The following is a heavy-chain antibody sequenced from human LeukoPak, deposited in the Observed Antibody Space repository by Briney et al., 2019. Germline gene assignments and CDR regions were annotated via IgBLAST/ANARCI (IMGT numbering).Heavy chain of an antibody. CDR3: ARGGPGYSSSWYPFDY. D-gene: IGHD6-13*01. J-gene: IGHJ4*02. V-gene: IGHV3-48*03. CDR2: ISSGGRNI. CDR1: GFTFSSYE. Sequence: GGSLRLSCAASGFTFSSYEMNWVRQAPGKGLEWVSYISSGGRNIYYADSVKGRFNFSRDYAKNSVYLQMNSLRAEDTAVYYCARGGPGYSSSWYPFDYWGQGTLVTVSS.